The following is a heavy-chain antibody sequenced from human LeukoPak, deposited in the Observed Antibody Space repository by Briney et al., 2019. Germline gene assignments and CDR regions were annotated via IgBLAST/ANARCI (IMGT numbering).Heavy chain of an antibody. CDR1: GYTFTGYY. CDR2: INPNSGGT. D-gene: IGHD2-2*01. CDR3: ARRSSLRALIDY. V-gene: IGHV1-2*02. J-gene: IGHJ4*02. Sequence: AASVKVSCKASGYTFTGYYMHWVRQAPGQGLEWMGRINPNSGGTNYAQKFQGRVTMTRDTSIRTAYMELSRLRSDDTAVYYCARRSSLRALIDYWGQGTLVTVSS.